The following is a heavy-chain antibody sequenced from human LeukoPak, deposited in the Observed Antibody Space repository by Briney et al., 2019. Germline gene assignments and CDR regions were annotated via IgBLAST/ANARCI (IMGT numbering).Heavy chain of an antibody. V-gene: IGHV4-59*01. CDR1: GGSISSYY. CDR2: IYYSGST. D-gene: IGHD2-21*01. Sequence: PSETLSLTCTVSGGSISSYYWSWIRQPPGKGLEWIGYIYYSGSTNYNPSLKSRVTISVDTSKNQFSLKLSSVTAADTAVYNCARAGGGALFDIWGQGQWSPSLQ. CDR3: ARAGGGALFDI. J-gene: IGHJ3*02.